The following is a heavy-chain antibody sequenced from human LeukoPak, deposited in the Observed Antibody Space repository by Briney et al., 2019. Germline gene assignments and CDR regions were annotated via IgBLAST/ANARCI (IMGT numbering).Heavy chain of an antibody. D-gene: IGHD6-13*01. V-gene: IGHV4-30-4*08. J-gene: IGHJ4*02. Sequence: SQTLSLTCTVSGGSISGGGYYWSWIRQHPGKGLEWIGYIYYSGSTYYNPSLKSRVTISVDTSKNQFSLKLSSVTAADTAVYYCARGPGIAAAATLDYWGQGTLVTVSS. CDR1: GGSISGGGYY. CDR2: IYYSGST. CDR3: ARGPGIAAAATLDY.